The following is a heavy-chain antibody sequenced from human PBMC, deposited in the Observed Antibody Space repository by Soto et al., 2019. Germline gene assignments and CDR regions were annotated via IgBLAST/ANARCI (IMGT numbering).Heavy chain of an antibody. CDR1: GYTFSNFY. CDR3: ARCPVGPHDAFDI. CDR2: INPSGGYT. Sequence: ASVKVSCKASGYTFSNFYINWVRQAPGEGLEWMGIINPSGGYTTYAENFQGRVTMTRDTSRSTVYMDLSSLRSEDTGVYYCARCPVGPHDAFDIWGQGTMVTVSS. V-gene: IGHV1-46*01. J-gene: IGHJ3*02.